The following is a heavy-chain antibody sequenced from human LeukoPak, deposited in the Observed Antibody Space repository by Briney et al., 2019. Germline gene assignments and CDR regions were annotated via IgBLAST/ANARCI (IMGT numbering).Heavy chain of an antibody. CDR3: ARGPRDGDSTKAASNI. CDR1: GYTFSDYY. V-gene: IGHV1-2*02. CDR2: INPNRGGT. D-gene: IGHD5-24*01. Sequence: ASVRVSGKASGYTFSDYYMHWVRQAPGQGLEWMGWINPNRGGTKYAQKFQGRVTLTRDTSISTAYMELNRVTSDDTAVYYCARGPRDGDSTKAASNIWGQGTMATVSS. J-gene: IGHJ3*02.